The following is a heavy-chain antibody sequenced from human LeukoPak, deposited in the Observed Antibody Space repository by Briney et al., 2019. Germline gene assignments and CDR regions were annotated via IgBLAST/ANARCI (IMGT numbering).Heavy chain of an antibody. CDR2: MNHSGTT. CDR1: GGSISSSNW. Sequence: SETLSLTCVVSGGSISSSNWWSWVRQPPGKGLEWIAEMNHSGTTNYNASLKSRVTISVDKSKNQFSLKLNSVTAANTAVYYCAREPAPGVNYYDSSGYYRPTAFDIWGQGTMVTVSS. D-gene: IGHD3-22*01. J-gene: IGHJ3*02. V-gene: IGHV4-4*02. CDR3: AREPAPGVNYYDSSGYYRPTAFDI.